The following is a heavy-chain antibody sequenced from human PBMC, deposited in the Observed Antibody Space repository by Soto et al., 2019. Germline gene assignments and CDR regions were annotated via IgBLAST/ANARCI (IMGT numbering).Heavy chain of an antibody. D-gene: IGHD3-3*01. J-gene: IGHJ6*02. Sequence: GGSLRLSCAASGFTFSSYAMSWVRQAPGKGLEWVSAISGSGGSTYYADSVKGRFTISRDNSENTLYLQMNSLRAEDTAVYYCAKGQVWSGYYLYYYYGMDVWGQGTTVTVSS. CDR2: ISGSGGST. V-gene: IGHV3-23*01. CDR1: GFTFSSYA. CDR3: AKGQVWSGYYLYYYYGMDV.